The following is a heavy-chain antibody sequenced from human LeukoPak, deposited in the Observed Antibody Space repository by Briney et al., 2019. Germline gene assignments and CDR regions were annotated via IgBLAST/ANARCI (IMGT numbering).Heavy chain of an antibody. CDR3: ARAQWRTYSYYYMDV. D-gene: IGHD6-19*01. V-gene: IGHV3-53*01. Sequence: PGGSLILSCAAAGFTVSFNYMSWVRQAPGKGLEWISVIYSGGSTYYADSVKGRFTISRDDSKNTLYLQMNSLRAEDTAIYYCARAQWRTYSYYYMDVWGKGTTVTDSS. J-gene: IGHJ6*03. CDR2: IYSGGST. CDR1: GFTVSFNY.